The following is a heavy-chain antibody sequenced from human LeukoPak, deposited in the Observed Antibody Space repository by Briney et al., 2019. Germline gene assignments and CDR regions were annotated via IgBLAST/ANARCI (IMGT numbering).Heavy chain of an antibody. Sequence: GSLRLSCAASGFTFSSFALTLVRQASGKGLGLVSNISGSGISTYYSDSVKGRFTISRDNSKNTVYLQMNSLRAEDTAVYYCARDLGYCTNGVCHTRFDYWGQGTLVAVSS. V-gene: IGHV3-23*01. CDR2: ISGSGIST. CDR1: GFTFSSFA. J-gene: IGHJ4*02. D-gene: IGHD2-8*01. CDR3: ARDLGYCTNGVCHTRFDY.